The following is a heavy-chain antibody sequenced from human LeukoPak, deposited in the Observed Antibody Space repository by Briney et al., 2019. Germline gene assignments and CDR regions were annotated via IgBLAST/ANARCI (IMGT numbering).Heavy chain of an antibody. CDR1: GYSFTSYW. CDR3: ARRGLRYFDWLSEEDAFDI. J-gene: IGHJ3*02. CDR2: IYSGDSDT. Sequence: PGESLKISCKGSGYSFTSYWIGWVRQMPGKGLEWMGIIYSGDSDTRYSPSFQGQVTISADKSISTAYLQWSSLKASDTAMYYCARRGLRYFDWLSEEDAFDIWGQGTMVTVSS. V-gene: IGHV5-51*01. D-gene: IGHD3-9*01.